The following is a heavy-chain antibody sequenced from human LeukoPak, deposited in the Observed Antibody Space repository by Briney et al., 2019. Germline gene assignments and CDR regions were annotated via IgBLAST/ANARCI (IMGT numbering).Heavy chain of an antibody. CDR2: INHSGST. D-gene: IGHD2-15*01. Sequence: PSETLSLTCAVYGGSFSGYYWSWIRQPPGKGLEWIGEINHSGSTNYNSSLKSRVTISVDTSKNQFSLKLSSVTAADTAVYYCARFRSTDCSGGSCYVDATGPDYWGQGTLVTVSS. J-gene: IGHJ4*02. V-gene: IGHV4-34*01. CDR1: GGSFSGYY. CDR3: ARFRSTDCSGGSCYVDATGPDY.